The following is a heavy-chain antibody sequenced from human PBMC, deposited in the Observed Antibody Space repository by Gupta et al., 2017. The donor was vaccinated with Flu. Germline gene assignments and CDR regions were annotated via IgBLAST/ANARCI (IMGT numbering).Heavy chain of an antibody. V-gene: IGHV4-34*01. CDR1: GGSFSGYY. J-gene: IGHJ4*02. Sequence: QVQLQQWGAGLLKPSETLSLTCAVYGGSFSGYYWRWIRQPPGKGLEWIGEINHSRNTNYNPSLKSRVTISIDTSKNQMSLKVNSVTAAETAVYYCAGRLYLDSSGYYHIDHCVQGTLVTVSS. CDR3: AGRLYLDSSGYYHIDH. D-gene: IGHD3-22*01. CDR2: INHSRNT.